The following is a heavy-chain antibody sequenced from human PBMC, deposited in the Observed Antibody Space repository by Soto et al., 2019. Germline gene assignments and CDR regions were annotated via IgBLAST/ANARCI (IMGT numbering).Heavy chain of an antibody. Sequence: GGSLRLSCAASGFTFDDYAMHWVRQAPGKGLEWVSGISWNSGSIGYADSVKGRFTISRDNAKNSLYLQMNSLRAEDTALYYCAKDMLEWLVGSAFDIWGQGTMVTVSS. D-gene: IGHD6-19*01. CDR1: GFTFDDYA. J-gene: IGHJ3*02. CDR3: AKDMLEWLVGSAFDI. CDR2: ISWNSGSI. V-gene: IGHV3-9*01.